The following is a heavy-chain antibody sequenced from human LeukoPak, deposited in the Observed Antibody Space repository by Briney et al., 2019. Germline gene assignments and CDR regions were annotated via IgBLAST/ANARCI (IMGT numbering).Heavy chain of an antibody. V-gene: IGHV1-8*03. CDR2: MNPNSGNT. J-gene: IGHJ4*02. CDR1: GYTFTSYD. Sequence: ASVKVSCKASGYTFTSYDINWVRQATGQGLEWMGWMNPNSGNTGYAQKFQGRVTITRNTSISTAYMELSSLRSEDTAVSYFARGLRTTVPSDYWGQGTLVTVSS. D-gene: IGHD4-11*01. CDR3: ARGLRTTVPSDY.